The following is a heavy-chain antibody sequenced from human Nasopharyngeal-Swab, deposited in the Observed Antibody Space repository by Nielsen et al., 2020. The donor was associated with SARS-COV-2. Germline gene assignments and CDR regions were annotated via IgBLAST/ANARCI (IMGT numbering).Heavy chain of an antibody. CDR1: GYIFGSFW. D-gene: IGHD2-8*01. CDR2: INEDGSEK. Sequence: GGSLRLSCAGSGYIFGSFWMNWVRQTPGKGLEWVANINEDGSEKYYVDSVKGRFTVSRDNAKNSLFLQMDSLRVEDTATYYCARNCSNGVCVNYWGQGTLITVSS. V-gene: IGHV3-7*03. J-gene: IGHJ4*02. CDR3: ARNCSNGVCVNY.